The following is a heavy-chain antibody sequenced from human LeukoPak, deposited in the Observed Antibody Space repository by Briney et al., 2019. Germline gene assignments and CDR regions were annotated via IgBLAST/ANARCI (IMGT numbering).Heavy chain of an antibody. CDR2: IYDSGST. CDR1: GGSISSSSYY. J-gene: IGHJ5*02. D-gene: IGHD3-10*01. Sequence: PSETLSLTCTVSGGSISSSSYYWGWIRQPPGKGREWIGSIYDSGSTYDNPSLKSRVTISVDTSKTQFSLKLRSVTAADTAVYYCVRGSYLWFGEFRTWFDPRGQGTLVTVSS. V-gene: IGHV4-39*01. CDR3: VRGSYLWFGEFRTWFDP.